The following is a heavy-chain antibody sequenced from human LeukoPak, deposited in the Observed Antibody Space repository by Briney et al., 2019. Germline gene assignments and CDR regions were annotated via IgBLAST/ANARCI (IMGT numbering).Heavy chain of an antibody. CDR2: IKSKTDGGTT. Sequence: GGSLRLSCAGSGFTFSDFWMSWVRQAPGKGLEWVGRIKSKTDGGTTDYAAPVKGRFTISRDDSKNTLYLQMNSLKTEDTAVYYCTASAVNDAFDIWGQGTMVTVSS. CDR1: GFTFSDFW. J-gene: IGHJ3*02. CDR3: TASAVNDAFDI. D-gene: IGHD4-17*01. V-gene: IGHV3-15*01.